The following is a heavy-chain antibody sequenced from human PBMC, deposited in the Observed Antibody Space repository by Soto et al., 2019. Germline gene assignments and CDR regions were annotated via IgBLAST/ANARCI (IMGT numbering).Heavy chain of an antibody. J-gene: IGHJ5*02. D-gene: IGHD3-3*01. CDR1: GYTFTRYA. CDR3: ARARNYDFWSGYYLSFDP. V-gene: IGHV1-3*01. Sequence: ASVVVSCKASGYTFTRYAMHWVLQPPGQRLEWMGWINAGNGNTKYSQKFQGRVTITRDTSPSTAYMELSSLRYEETAVYYCARARNYDFWSGYYLSFDPWGQGTLVTVSS. CDR2: INAGNGNT.